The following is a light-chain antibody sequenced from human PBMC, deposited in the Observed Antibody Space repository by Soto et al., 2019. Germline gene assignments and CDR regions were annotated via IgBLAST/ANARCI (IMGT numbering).Light chain of an antibody. V-gene: IGKV3-20*01. CDR3: QPHDTSTPLT. J-gene: IGKJ4*01. Sequence: CSPSLSLYQGDRATLSCRASQSVTSNYLAWYQQKPGQAPRLLLYGASRRAIGIPDRFSGSGSGTDFTLTISRLEPEDFAVYYCQPHDTSTPLTFGGGTKVDIK. CDR2: GAS. CDR1: QSVTSNY.